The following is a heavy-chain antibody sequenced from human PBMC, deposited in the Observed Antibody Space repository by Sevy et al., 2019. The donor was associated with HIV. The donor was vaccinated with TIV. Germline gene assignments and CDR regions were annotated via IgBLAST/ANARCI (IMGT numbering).Heavy chain of an antibody. D-gene: IGHD2-2*01. J-gene: IGHJ6*02. CDR1: GFTFSSYS. Sequence: GGSLRLPCAASGFTFSSYSMNWVRQAPGKGLEWVSYISSSSSTIYYADSVKGRFTISRDNAKNSLYLQMNSLRDEDTAVYYCARVIDSTSPYGMDVWGQGTTVTVSS. V-gene: IGHV3-48*02. CDR2: ISSSSSTI. CDR3: ARVIDSTSPYGMDV.